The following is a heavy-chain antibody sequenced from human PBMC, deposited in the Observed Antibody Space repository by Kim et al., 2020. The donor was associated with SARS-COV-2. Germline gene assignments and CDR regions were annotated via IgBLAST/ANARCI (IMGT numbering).Heavy chain of an antibody. Sequence: ASVKVSCKTSGYTFTNYAIHWVRQAPGQRLKWMGRINAGTGNTEYSQTFQGRVTITRDTSASTVYIELSSLISEDTAVYYCARGSPWFDPWGQGTLVTVYS. J-gene: IGHJ5*02. D-gene: IGHD6-6*01. V-gene: IGHV1-3*01. CDR2: INAGTGNT. CDR3: ARGSPWFDP. CDR1: GYTFTNYA.